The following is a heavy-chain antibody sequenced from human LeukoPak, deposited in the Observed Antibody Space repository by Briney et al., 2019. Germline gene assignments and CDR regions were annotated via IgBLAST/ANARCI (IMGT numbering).Heavy chain of an antibody. J-gene: IGHJ3*02. CDR3: ARRSRDGYNWGAFDI. V-gene: IGHV1-69*04. Sequence: SVKVSFKASGGTFISYAISWVRQAPGQGLEWMGRIIPILGIANYAQKFQGRVTITADKSTSTAYMELSSLRSEDTAVYYCARRSRDGYNWGAFDIWGQGTMVTVSS. D-gene: IGHD5-24*01. CDR2: IIPILGIA. CDR1: GGTFISYA.